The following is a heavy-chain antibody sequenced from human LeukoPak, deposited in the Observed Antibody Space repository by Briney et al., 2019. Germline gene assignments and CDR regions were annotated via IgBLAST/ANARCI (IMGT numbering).Heavy chain of an antibody. Sequence: PGGSLRLSCAASGFTFSSYSMNWVRQAPGKGLEWVSSISSSSSTIFYADSVKGRFTISRDNAKNSLYLQMNSLRDEDTAVYYCARGRGGYHDAFDIWGQGTMVTVSS. CDR2: ISSSSSTI. CDR1: GFTFSSYS. V-gene: IGHV3-48*02. D-gene: IGHD3-16*02. J-gene: IGHJ3*02. CDR3: ARGRGGYHDAFDI.